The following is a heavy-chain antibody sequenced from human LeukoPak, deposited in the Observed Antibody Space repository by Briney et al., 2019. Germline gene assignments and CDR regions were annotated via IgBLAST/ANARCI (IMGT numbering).Heavy chain of an antibody. V-gene: IGHV3-23*01. CDR1: GFTFSNYW. D-gene: IGHD3-16*02. CDR2: ISGSGGST. J-gene: IGHJ4*02. CDR3: ARVSYDYVWGSYRYRYYFDY. Sequence: GGSLRLSCAASGFTFSNYWMHWVRQAPGKGLEWVSAISGSGGSTYYADSVKGRFTISRDNSKNTLYLQMNSLRAEDTALYYCARVSYDYVWGSYRYRYYFDYWGQGTLVTVSS.